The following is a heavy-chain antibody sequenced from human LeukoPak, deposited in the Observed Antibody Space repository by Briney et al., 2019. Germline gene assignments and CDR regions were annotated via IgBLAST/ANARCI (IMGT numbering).Heavy chain of an antibody. CDR3: ARENSGSYLRKWFDP. CDR2: INHSGST. J-gene: IGHJ5*02. CDR1: GGSFSGYY. V-gene: IGHV4-34*01. Sequence: SETLSLTCAVYGGSFSGYYWSWIRQPPGKGLEWIGEINHSGSTNYNPSLKSRVTISVDTSKNQFSLRLRSVTAADTAIYYCARENSGSYLRKWFDPWGQGSLVTVSS. D-gene: IGHD1-26*01.